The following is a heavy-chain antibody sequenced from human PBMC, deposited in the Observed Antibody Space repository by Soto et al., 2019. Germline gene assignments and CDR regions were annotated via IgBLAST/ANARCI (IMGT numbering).Heavy chain of an antibody. Sequence: LSLTCAVSGGSISRAGYSWCWIRQPPGKGLEWIGYIYHSGSTYYNPSLKSRVTISVDRSKNQFSLKLSSVTAADTAVYYCARESVDTADYYYYGMDVWGQGTTVTVSS. CDR2: IYHSGST. J-gene: IGHJ6*02. D-gene: IGHD5-18*01. CDR1: GGSISRAGYS. V-gene: IGHV4-30-2*01. CDR3: ARESVDTADYYYYGMDV.